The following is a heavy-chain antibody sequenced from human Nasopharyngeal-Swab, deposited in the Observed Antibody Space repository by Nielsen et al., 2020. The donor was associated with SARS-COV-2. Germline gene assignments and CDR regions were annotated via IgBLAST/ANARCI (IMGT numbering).Heavy chain of an antibody. V-gene: IGHV1-69*10. CDR1: GGTFSSYG. CDR3: ARGGWLRRDYYYVYYYMDV. Sequence: SVKVSCKTSGGTFSSYGISWVRQAPGEGLEWMGGIIPVLPITRYAQKFRDRVTITADTSTSTAYMELSSLRSEDTATYYCARGGWLRRDYYYVYYYMDVWGKGTTVTISS. D-gene: IGHD5-24*01. CDR2: IIPVLPIT. J-gene: IGHJ6*03.